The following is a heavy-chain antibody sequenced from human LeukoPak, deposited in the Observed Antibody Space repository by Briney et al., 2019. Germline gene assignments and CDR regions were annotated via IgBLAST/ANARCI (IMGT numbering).Heavy chain of an antibody. J-gene: IGHJ6*02. D-gene: IGHD5-18*01. CDR3: ARAFWYSYGYFFTPKGYYYGMDV. V-gene: IGHV3-21*01. CDR1: GFSFSSHS. Sequence: PGGSLRLSCAASGFSFSSHSMNWVRQAPGKGLEWVSSISSSSSYIYYADSVKGRFTISRDNAKNSLYLQMNSLRAEDTAVYYCARAFWYSYGYFFTPKGYYYGMDVWGQGTTVTVSS. CDR2: ISSSSSYI.